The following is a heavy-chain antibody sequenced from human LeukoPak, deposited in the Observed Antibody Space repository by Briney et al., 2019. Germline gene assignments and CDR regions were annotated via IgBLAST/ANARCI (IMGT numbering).Heavy chain of an antibody. D-gene: IGHD3-3*01. Sequence: PSETLSLTCAVYGGSSSGYYWSWIRQPPGKGLEWIGEINHSGSTNYNPSLKRRVTISVDTSKNQFSLKLSSVTAADTAVYYCARSITIFGVVQSIRRWFDPWGQGTLVTVSS. CDR3: ARSITIFGVVQSIRRWFDP. V-gene: IGHV4-34*01. CDR1: GGSSSGYY. CDR2: INHSGST. J-gene: IGHJ5*02.